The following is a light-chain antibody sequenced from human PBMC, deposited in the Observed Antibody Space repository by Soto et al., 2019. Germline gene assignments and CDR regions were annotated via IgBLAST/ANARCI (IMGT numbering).Light chain of an antibody. V-gene: IGKV3-11*01. J-gene: IGKJ4*01. CDR1: QSVSSY. CDR2: DAS. CDR3: QQYDSSPLT. Sequence: EIVLKQSPATLSLSPGNRATLSCRASQSVSSYLAWYQQKPGQPPRLLIYDASKRATGIPARFSGSGSGTDFTLTISSLEPEDFAVYFCQQYDSSPLTFGGGTKVEIK.